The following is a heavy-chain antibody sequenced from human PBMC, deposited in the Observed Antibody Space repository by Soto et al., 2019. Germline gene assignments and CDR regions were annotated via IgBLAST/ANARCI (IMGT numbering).Heavy chain of an antibody. CDR1: GGTFSSYA. V-gene: IGHV1-69*13. J-gene: IGHJ6*02. Sequence: SVKVSCKASGGTFSSYAISWVRQAPGQGLEWMGGIIPIFGTANNAQKFQGRVTITADESTSTAYMELSSLRSEDTAVYYCASNVDTAMESYYYGMDVWGQGTTVTVSS. CDR3: ASNVDTAMESYYYGMDV. D-gene: IGHD5-18*01. CDR2: IIPIFGTA.